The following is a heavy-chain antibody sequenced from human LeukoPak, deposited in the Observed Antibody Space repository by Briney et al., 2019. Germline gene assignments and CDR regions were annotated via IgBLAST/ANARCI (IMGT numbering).Heavy chain of an antibody. CDR1: GGTFSSYA. CDR3: ASRFDYYGSGSYHQNRFVDY. Sequence: ASVQVSCKACGGTFSSYAIMWVRQAAGQGLEWMGRVIPILGIANYAQKFQGRVTITADKSTSTAYMELSSLRSEDTAVYYCASRFDYYGSGSYHQNRFVDYWGQGTLVTVSS. J-gene: IGHJ4*02. D-gene: IGHD3-10*01. CDR2: VIPILGIA. V-gene: IGHV1-69*04.